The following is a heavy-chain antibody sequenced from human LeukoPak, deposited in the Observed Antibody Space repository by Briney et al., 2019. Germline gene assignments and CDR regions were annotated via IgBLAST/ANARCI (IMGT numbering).Heavy chain of an antibody. Sequence: AGSLRLSCAASGFTFSSYWTHWVRHAPGKGLVWVSRINSDGSSTTYADSVKGRFTTSRDNPKNTLYLQMNSPRAADPAVSYFAKGGLVHRFDPWGQGTLVTVSS. V-gene: IGHV3-74*01. J-gene: IGHJ5*02. CDR1: GFTFSSYW. CDR2: INSDGSST. CDR3: AKGGLVHRFDP.